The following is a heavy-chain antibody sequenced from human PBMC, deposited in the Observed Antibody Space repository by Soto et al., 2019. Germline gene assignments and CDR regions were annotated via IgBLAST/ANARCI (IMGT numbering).Heavy chain of an antibody. CDR2: IFYSGST. J-gene: IGHJ4*01. D-gene: IGHD3-10*01. CDR1: SGSISSGDYY. CDR3: ARGRFGEIHDY. Sequence: SETLSLTCTVSSGSISSGDYYWSWLRQPPGKGLEWIGYIFYSGSTYYNPSLKSRVTISVDTSKNQFSLKLSSVTAADTAVYYCARGRFGEIHDYWGHGTLVTVSS. V-gene: IGHV4-30-4*01.